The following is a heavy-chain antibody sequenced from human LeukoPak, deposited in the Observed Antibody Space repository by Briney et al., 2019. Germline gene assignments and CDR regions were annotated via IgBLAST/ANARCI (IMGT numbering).Heavy chain of an antibody. Sequence: PGGSLRLACAASGFTFSSYWMHWVRQAPGEGLVWVSRINSDGSSTTYADSVKGRFTISRYNAKNTLYLQMNSLRAEDTAVYYCARDSLLWFGELLQDYYYYMDVWGKGTTVTVSS. V-gene: IGHV3-74*01. D-gene: IGHD3-10*01. CDR3: ARDSLLWFGELLQDYYYYMDV. J-gene: IGHJ6*03. CDR2: INSDGSST. CDR1: GFTFSSYW.